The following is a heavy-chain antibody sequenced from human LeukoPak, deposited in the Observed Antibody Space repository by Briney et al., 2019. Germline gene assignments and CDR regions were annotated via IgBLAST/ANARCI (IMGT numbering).Heavy chain of an antibody. J-gene: IGHJ5*02. CDR3: ARNYGSGSYHRFDP. Sequence: SQTLSLTCAVSGGSISSGGYSWSWIRQPPGKGLEWIGYIYHSGSTYYNPSLKSRVTISVDRSKNQFSLKLSSVTAADTAVYYCARNYGSGSYHRFDPWGQGTLVTVSS. CDR1: GGSISSGGYS. D-gene: IGHD3-10*01. CDR2: IYHSGST. V-gene: IGHV4-30-2*01.